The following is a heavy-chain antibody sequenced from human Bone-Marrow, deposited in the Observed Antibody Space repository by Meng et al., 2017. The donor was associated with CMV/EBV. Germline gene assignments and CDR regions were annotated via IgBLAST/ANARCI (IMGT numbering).Heavy chain of an antibody. J-gene: IGHJ6*02. CDR2: ISAYNGNT. D-gene: IGHD1-26*01. V-gene: IGHV1-18*01. Sequence: ASVKVSCKASGYTFTSYGISWVRQAPGQGLEWMGWISAYNGNTNYAQKLQGRVTMTTDTSTSTAYMELRSLRSDDTAVYYCARANSVGAGYYYYGMDVWGQGTTVTVSS. CDR1: GYTFTSYG. CDR3: ARANSVGAGYYYYGMDV.